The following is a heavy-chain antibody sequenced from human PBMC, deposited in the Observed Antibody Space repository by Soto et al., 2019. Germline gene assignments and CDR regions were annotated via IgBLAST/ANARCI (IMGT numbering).Heavy chain of an antibody. CDR2: IIPILGIA. J-gene: IGHJ4*02. CDR1: GGTFSSYT. Sequence: ASVKVSCKASGGTFSSYTISWVRQAPGQGLEWMGRIIPILGIANYAQKFQGRVTITADKSTSTAYMELSSLRSEDTAVYYCANLRRSGWYYFDYWGQGTLVTVSS. D-gene: IGHD6-19*01. V-gene: IGHV1-69*02. CDR3: ANLRRSGWYYFDY.